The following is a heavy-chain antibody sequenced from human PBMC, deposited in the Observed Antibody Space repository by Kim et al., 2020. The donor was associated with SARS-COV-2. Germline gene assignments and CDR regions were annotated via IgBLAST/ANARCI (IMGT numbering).Heavy chain of an antibody. CDR1: GFTFNNFG. CDR2: ISTDGSTE. Sequence: GGSLRLSCAASGFTFNNFGMQWVRQAPGKGLEWVALISTDGSTEYYADSVRRRFTISRDNSKNMLYLQMNSLRIEDTAVYYCAKDHGSGWLFDCWGQGTLVTVSS. V-gene: IGHV3-30*18. D-gene: IGHD6-19*01. J-gene: IGHJ4*02. CDR3: AKDHGSGWLFDC.